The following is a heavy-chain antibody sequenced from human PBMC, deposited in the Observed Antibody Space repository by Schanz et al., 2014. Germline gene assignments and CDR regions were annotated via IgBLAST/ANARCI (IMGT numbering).Heavy chain of an antibody. CDR2: IIPSLGLA. Sequence: QVQLVQSGAEVKKPGSSVTVSCKASGDTLSSYGISWVRQAPGQGLEWMGRIIPSLGLAKYEQKFQDKVTITADTSTTTAYMELSGLRSEDTAVYYCARDRLECGAECYSVEVFEIWGQGTLVIVSS. CDR3: ARDRLECGAECYSVEVFEI. J-gene: IGHJ4*02. V-gene: IGHV1-69*04. CDR1: GDTLSSYG. D-gene: IGHD2-21*01.